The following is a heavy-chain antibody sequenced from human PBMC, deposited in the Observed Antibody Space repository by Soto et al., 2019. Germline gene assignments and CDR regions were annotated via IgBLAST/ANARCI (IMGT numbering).Heavy chain of an antibody. J-gene: IGHJ4*02. Sequence: QVQLQESGPGLVKPSQTLSLTCTVSGGSISSGGYYWSWIRQHPGKGLEWIGYIYYSGSTYYNPSLKSRVTISVDTSKNQFSLKLSSVTAADTAVYYCAREHYYGSGSYSFHIDYWGQGTLVTVSS. V-gene: IGHV4-31*03. CDR1: GGSISSGGYY. D-gene: IGHD3-10*01. CDR2: IYYSGST. CDR3: AREHYYGSGSYSFHIDY.